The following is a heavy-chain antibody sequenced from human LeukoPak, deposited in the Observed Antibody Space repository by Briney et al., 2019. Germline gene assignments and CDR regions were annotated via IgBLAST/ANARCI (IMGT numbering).Heavy chain of an antibody. Sequence: GGSLRLSCAASGFTVSSNYMSWVRQAPGKGLEWVSVIYSGGSTYYADSVKGRFTISRDNSKNTLYLQMNSLRAEDTAVYYCARDLSPGATDGHVGYWGQGTLVTVSS. CDR1: GFTVSSNY. D-gene: IGHD1-26*01. CDR2: IYSGGST. J-gene: IGHJ4*02. V-gene: IGHV3-66*01. CDR3: ARDLSPGATDGHVGY.